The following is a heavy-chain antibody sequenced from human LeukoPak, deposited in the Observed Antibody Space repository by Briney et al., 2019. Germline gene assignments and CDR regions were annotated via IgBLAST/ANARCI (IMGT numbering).Heavy chain of an antibody. D-gene: IGHD5-12*01. Sequence: GGSLRLSCAASGFTFSSYAMHWVRQAPGKGLEWVAVISYDGSNKYYADSVKGRFTISRDNSKNTLYLQMNSLRAEDTAVYYCARDAIVATIWAHGSPLDYWGQGTLVTVSS. J-gene: IGHJ4*02. CDR2: ISYDGSNK. V-gene: IGHV3-30*04. CDR3: ARDAIVATIWAHGSPLDY. CDR1: GFTFSSYA.